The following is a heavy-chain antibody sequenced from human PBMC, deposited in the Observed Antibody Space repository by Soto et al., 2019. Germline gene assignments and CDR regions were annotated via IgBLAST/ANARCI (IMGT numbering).Heavy chain of an antibody. CDR2: ISYDGSNK. Sequence: LRLSCAASGFTFSSYGMHWVRQAPGKGLEWVAVISYDGSNKYYADSVKGRFTISRDNSKNTLYLQMNSLRAEDTAVYYCAKGLRYFDWSDYWGQGTLVTVSS. CDR1: GFTFSSYG. V-gene: IGHV3-30*18. CDR3: AKGLRYFDWSDY. D-gene: IGHD3-9*01. J-gene: IGHJ4*02.